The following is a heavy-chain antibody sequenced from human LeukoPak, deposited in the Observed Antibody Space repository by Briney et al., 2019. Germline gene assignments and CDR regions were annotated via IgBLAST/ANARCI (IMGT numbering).Heavy chain of an antibody. CDR1: GYTFTGYY. CDR2: INPNSGGT. CDR3: ARLNLPYCTNGVCYRYFDY. V-gene: IGHV1-2*02. J-gene: IGHJ4*02. D-gene: IGHD2-8*01. Sequence: GASVKVSCKASGYTFTGYYMHWVRQVPGQGLEWMGWINPNSGGTNYAQKFQGRVTMTRDTSISTAYMELSRLRSDDTAVYYCARLNLPYCTNGVCYRYFDYWGQGTLVTVSS.